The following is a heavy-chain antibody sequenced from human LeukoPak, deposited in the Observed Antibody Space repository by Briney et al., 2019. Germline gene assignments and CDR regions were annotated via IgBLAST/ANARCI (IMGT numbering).Heavy chain of an antibody. J-gene: IGHJ3*02. CDR3: ARAAGSSWYPLDAFDI. V-gene: IGHV3-53*01. CDR2: IYSGGST. CDR1: GFTVSSNY. Sequence: GGSLRLSCAASGFTVSSNYMSWVRQAPGKGLEWVSVIYSGGSTYYADSVKGRFTISRDNSKNTLYLQMNSLRAEDTAVYYCARAAGSSWYPLDAFDIWGQGTMVTVSS. D-gene: IGHD6-13*01.